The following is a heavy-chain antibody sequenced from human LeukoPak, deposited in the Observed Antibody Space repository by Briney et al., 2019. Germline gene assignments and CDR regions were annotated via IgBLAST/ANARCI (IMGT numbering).Heavy chain of an antibody. CDR2: INHSGSN. CDR3: ARVCRTLYSSCWYVVAAQSKDYYYYMDV. J-gene: IGHJ6*03. Sequence: SETLSLTCTVSGGSISSSSYYWGWIRQPPGKGLEWVGEINHSGSNNYNPSHKSRVTRSVDTSKNQFSLKLSSVTAADTAVYYCARVCRTLYSSCWYVVAAQSKDYYYYMDVWGKGTTVTVSS. CDR1: GGSISSSSYY. D-gene: IGHD6-13*01. V-gene: IGHV4-39*07.